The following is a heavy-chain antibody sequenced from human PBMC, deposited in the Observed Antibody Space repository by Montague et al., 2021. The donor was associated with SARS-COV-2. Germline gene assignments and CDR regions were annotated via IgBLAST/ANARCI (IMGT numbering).Heavy chain of an antibody. CDR1: GGSISSRSYY. J-gene: IGHJ3*02. D-gene: IGHD4-23*01. Sequence: ETLYLACTVSGGSISSRSYYWGWIRQPPGKGLEWIGSIYYSGSTYYNPSLKSRVTISVDTSKNQFSLQLSSVTAADTAVYYCARLRGDYGGTYDTFDIWGQGTMVTVSS. CDR2: IYYSGST. V-gene: IGHV4-39*01. CDR3: ARLRGDYGGTYDTFDI.